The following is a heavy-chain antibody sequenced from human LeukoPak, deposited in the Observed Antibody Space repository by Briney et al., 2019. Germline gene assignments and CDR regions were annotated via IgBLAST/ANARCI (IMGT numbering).Heavy chain of an antibody. CDR2: IYYSGST. CDR1: GGSISSGTYY. J-gene: IGHJ4*02. Sequence: SETLSLTCTVSGGSISSGTYYWGWVRQPPGKGLEWIGSIYYSGSTSYNPSLKSRVTMSVDTSKNQFSLKLRSVTAADTAVYYCARGGGYEMPRVFDCWGQGTLVTVSS. V-gene: IGHV4-39*07. CDR3: ARGGGYEMPRVFDC. D-gene: IGHD5-12*01.